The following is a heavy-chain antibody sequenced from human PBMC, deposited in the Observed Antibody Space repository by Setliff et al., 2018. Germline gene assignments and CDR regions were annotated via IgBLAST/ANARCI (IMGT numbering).Heavy chain of an antibody. V-gene: IGHV4-39*01. Sequence: SETLSLTCTVSGGSISSSDYYWGWIRQPPGRGLEWIGTIFYRGTTYYNLSLKSPVTISLDASKNQFSLTLTSVTAADTAIYYCARQRVVVGAPSWFDPWGQGTLVTVSS. J-gene: IGHJ5*02. CDR1: GGSISSSDYY. CDR3: ARQRVVVGAPSWFDP. CDR2: IFYRGTT. D-gene: IGHD2-15*01.